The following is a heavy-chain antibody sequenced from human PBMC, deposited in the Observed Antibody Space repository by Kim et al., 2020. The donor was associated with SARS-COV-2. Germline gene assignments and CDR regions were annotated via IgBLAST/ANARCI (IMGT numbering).Heavy chain of an antibody. J-gene: IGHJ3*02. CDR3: ARLQQWLAFDI. Sequence: NKKNSQKFQGRVTIIRDTSARTVYMELSSLRSEDTAVYYCARLQQWLAFDIWGQGTMVIVSS. CDR2: NK. V-gene: IGHV1-3*01. D-gene: IGHD6-19*01.